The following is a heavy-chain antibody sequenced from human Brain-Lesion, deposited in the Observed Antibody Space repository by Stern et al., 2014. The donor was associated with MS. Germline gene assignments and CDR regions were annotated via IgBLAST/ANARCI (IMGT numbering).Heavy chain of an antibody. J-gene: IGHJ6*02. Sequence: VQLQESGPGLVKPSETLSLTCTVSGGSIINYYWTWIRQPPGKGLEWIGYISDSGSVASNHPLPLGLTMSVDTSTNQFSLRLSSVTAADTAVYFCARGDIVVVPAARSFGSDYYYPGLDVWGQGTTISVS. CDR2: ISDSGSV. D-gene: IGHD2-2*01. V-gene: IGHV4-59*01. CDR3: ARGDIVVVPAARSFGSDYYYPGLDV. CDR1: GGSIINYY.